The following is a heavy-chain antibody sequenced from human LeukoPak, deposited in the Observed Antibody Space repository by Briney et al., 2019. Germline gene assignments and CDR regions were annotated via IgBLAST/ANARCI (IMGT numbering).Heavy chain of an antibody. CDR3: ARASHDYGDYSHFDY. Sequence: SETLSLTCAVYGGSFSAYYWSWIRQPPGKGLEWIGEIYHSGSTNYNPSLKTRVTISVDKSKNQFSLKLSSVTAADTAVYYCARASHDYGDYSHFDYWGQGTLVTVSS. D-gene: IGHD4-17*01. J-gene: IGHJ4*02. CDR2: IYHSGST. CDR1: GGSFSAYY. V-gene: IGHV4-34*01.